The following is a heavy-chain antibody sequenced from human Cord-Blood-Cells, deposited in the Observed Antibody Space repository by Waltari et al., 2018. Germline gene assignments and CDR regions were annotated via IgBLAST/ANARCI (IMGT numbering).Heavy chain of an antibody. CDR1: GGTFSSYA. D-gene: IGHD6-13*01. J-gene: IGHJ6*02. CDR2: IIPIFGTA. V-gene: IGHV1-69*06. CDR3: ARDSSSFYYYYGMDV. Sequence: VSCKASGGTFSSYAISWVRQAPGQGLEWMGGIIPIFGTANYAQKFQGRVTITADKSTSTAYMELSSLRSEDTAVYYCARDSSSFYYYYGMDVWGQGTMVTVSS.